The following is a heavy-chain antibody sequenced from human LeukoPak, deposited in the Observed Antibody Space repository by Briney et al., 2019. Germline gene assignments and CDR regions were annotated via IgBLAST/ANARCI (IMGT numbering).Heavy chain of an antibody. CDR3: ANYCGGDCYEVDY. J-gene: IGHJ4*02. D-gene: IGHD2-21*01. CDR1: GCTFSSYG. V-gene: IGHV3-30*02. CDR2: IRYDGSNK. Sequence: GGSLGLSCAASGCTFSSYGMHWVRQAPGKGVEWVAFIRYDGSNKYYADSVKGRFTISRDNSKNTLYLQMNSLRAEDTAVYYCANYCGGDCYEVDYWGQGTLVTVSS.